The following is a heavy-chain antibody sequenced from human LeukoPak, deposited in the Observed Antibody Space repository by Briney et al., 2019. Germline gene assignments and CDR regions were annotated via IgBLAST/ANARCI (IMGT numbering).Heavy chain of an antibody. CDR3: ATDLSSGSYYQDYYFDY. V-gene: IGHV1-2*06. J-gene: IGHJ4*02. CDR1: GYTFTGYY. D-gene: IGHD3-10*01. CDR2: INPNSGGT. Sequence: ASVEVSCKASGYTFTGYYMHWVRQAPGQGLEWMGRINPNSGGTNYAQKFQGRVTMTRDTSISTAYMELSRLRSDDTAVYYCATDLSSGSYYQDYYFDYWGQGTLVTVSS.